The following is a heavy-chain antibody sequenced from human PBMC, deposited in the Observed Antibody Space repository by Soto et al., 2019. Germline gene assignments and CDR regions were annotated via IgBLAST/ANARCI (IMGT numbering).Heavy chain of an antibody. J-gene: IGHJ4*02. Sequence: ASVKVSCKASGGTFSSYAISWVRQAPGQGLEWMGGIIPIFGTANYAQKFQGRVTITADESTSTAYMELSSLRSEDTAVYYCARDISGRDFYYFDYWGQGTLVTVSS. CDR2: IIPIFGTA. CDR3: ARDISGRDFYYFDY. D-gene: IGHD2-21*02. CDR1: GGTFSSYA. V-gene: IGHV1-69*13.